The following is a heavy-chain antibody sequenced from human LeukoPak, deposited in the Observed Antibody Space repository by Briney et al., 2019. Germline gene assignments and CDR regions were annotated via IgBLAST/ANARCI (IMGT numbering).Heavy chain of an antibody. CDR2: IIPIFGTA. V-gene: IGHV1-69*13. Sequence: SVKVSCKASGGTFSSYAISWVRQAPGQGLEWMGGIIPIFGTANYAQKFQGRVTITADESTSTAYMELSSLRSEDTAVYYCARDPGAATVTNYYYYGMDVWGRGTTVTVSS. CDR1: GGTFSSYA. J-gene: IGHJ6*02. D-gene: IGHD4-17*01. CDR3: ARDPGAATVTNYYYYGMDV.